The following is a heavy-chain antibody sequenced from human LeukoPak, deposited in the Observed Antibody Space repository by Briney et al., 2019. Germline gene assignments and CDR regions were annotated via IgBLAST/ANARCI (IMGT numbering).Heavy chain of an antibody. J-gene: IGHJ4*02. Sequence: SETLSLTCTVSGGSISSGSYYWSWIRQPAGKGLEWIGRIYTSGSTNYNPSLKSRVTISVDTSKNQFSLKLSSVTAADTAVYYCARGLGGSQDYWGQGTLVTVSP. CDR2: IYTSGST. CDR1: GGSISSGSYY. D-gene: IGHD1-26*01. V-gene: IGHV4-61*02. CDR3: ARGLGGSQDY.